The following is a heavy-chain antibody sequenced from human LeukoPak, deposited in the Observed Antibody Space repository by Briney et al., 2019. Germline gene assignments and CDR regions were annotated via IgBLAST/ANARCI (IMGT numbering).Heavy chain of an antibody. V-gene: IGHV4-59*01. Sequence: PETLSLTCTVSGGSISSYYWSWIRQPPGKGLEWIGYIYYSGSTNYNPPLKSRVTISVDTSKNQFSLKLSSVTAADTAVYYCARDSSSWALDYWGQGTLVTVSS. CDR1: GGSISSYY. CDR3: ARDSSSWALDY. CDR2: IYYSGST. D-gene: IGHD6-13*01. J-gene: IGHJ4*02.